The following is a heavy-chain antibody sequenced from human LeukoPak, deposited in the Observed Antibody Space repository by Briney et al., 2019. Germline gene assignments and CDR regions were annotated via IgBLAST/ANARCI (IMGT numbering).Heavy chain of an antibody. V-gene: IGHV3-11*04. CDR3: ARAQWTAFDYYYYMDV. Sequence: NPGGSLRLSCAASGFTISNHWMSWVRQAPGKGLEWVSYISSSGSTIYYADSVKGRFTISRDNAKNSLYLQMNSLRAEDTAIYYCARAQWTAFDYYYYMDVWGKGITVTVPS. D-gene: IGHD3/OR15-3a*01. CDR1: GFTISNHW. J-gene: IGHJ6*03. CDR2: ISSSGSTI.